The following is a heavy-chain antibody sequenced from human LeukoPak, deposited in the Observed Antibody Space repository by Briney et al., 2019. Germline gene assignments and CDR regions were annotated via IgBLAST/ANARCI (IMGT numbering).Heavy chain of an antibody. CDR1: GYTFTSYG. D-gene: IGHD3-22*01. Sequence: RASVKVSCKASGYTFTSYGISWVRQAPGQGLEWMGRIIPIFGTANYAQKFQGRVTITTDESTSTAYMELSSLRSEDTAVYYCARDYYDSSGYFTDYWGQGTLVTVSS. CDR3: ARDYYDSSGYFTDY. J-gene: IGHJ4*02. CDR2: IIPIFGTA. V-gene: IGHV1-69*05.